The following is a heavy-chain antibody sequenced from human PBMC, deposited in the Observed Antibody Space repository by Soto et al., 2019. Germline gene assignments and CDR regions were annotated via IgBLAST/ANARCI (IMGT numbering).Heavy chain of an antibody. CDR3: AKGPTIFGAVISFDYYYGMYV. D-gene: IGHD3-3*01. CDR1: GFTFSSSA. J-gene: IGHJ6*02. CDR2: ISGSGAGT. Sequence: GGSQRLSCTASGFTFSSSAMSWVRQAPGRGLEWVSGISGSGAGTYYADSVKGRFTISRDNSKNTLYLQMSGLRVEDTAVYYCAKGPTIFGAVISFDYYYGMYVWGQGTPVTVSS. V-gene: IGHV3-23*01.